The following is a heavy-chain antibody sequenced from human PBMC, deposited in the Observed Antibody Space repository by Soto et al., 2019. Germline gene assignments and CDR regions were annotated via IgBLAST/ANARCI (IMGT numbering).Heavy chain of an antibody. CDR1: GGSISNSNYY. CDR3: ARWGLESGNYIGFDI. D-gene: IGHD1-26*01. V-gene: IGHV4-39*01. J-gene: IGHJ3*02. CDR2: IYHSGSA. Sequence: QLQLQESGPGLVKPSETLSLTCTVSGGSISNSNYYWGWIRQPPGKGPEWIGSIYHSGSAYYNPSLKSRVTVSVDTSKNQFSLKLTSVTAEDTAVYYCARWGLESGNYIGFDIWGQGTVVTVSS.